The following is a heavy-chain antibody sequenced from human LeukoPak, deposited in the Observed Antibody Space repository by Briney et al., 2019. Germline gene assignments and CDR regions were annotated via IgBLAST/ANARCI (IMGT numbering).Heavy chain of an antibody. V-gene: IGHV3-53*01. CDR1: GFTVSNNY. Sequence: PGGSLRLPCAASGFTVSNNYMSWVRQAPGKGLEWVSLIYSGGSTYYADSVKGRFTISRDNSKNTLYLQMSSLRAEDTAMYYCAREVLYRGSYYGGFDYWGQGALVTASS. CDR2: IYSGGST. CDR3: AREVLYRGSYYGGFDY. D-gene: IGHD1-26*01. J-gene: IGHJ4*02.